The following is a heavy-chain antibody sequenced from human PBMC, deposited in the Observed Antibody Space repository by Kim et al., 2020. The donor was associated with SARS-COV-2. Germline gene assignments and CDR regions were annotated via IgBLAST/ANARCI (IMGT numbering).Heavy chain of an antibody. J-gene: IGHJ2*01. CDR1: GFTFSSYD. V-gene: IGHV3-13*01. CDR2: IGTAGDT. D-gene: IGHD6-6*01. CDR3: ARDRSSSSGPNSYFDL. Sequence: GGSLRLSCAASGFTFSSYDMHWVRQATGKGLEWVSAIGTAGDTYYPGSVKGRFTISRENAKNSLYLQMNSLRAGDTAVYYCARDRSSSSGPNSYFDLWGRGTLVTVSS.